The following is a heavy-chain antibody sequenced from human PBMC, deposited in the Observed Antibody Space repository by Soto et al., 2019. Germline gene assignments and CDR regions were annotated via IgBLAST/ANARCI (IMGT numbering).Heavy chain of an antibody. D-gene: IGHD3-3*01. Sequence: GGSLRLSCAASGFTFSSYAMHWVRQAPGKGLEWVSYISSSSSTIYYADSVKGRFTISRDNARNSLYLQMNSLRAEDTAVYYCARDRHDFWSGYPHGTFDIWGQGTIVTVSS. V-gene: IGHV3-48*01. CDR2: ISSSSSTI. CDR3: ARDRHDFWSGYPHGTFDI. CDR1: GFTFSSYA. J-gene: IGHJ3*02.